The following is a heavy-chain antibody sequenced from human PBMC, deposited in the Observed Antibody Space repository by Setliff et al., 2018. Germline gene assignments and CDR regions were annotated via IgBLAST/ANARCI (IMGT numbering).Heavy chain of an antibody. CDR2: ISGSNGNT. D-gene: IGHD3-10*02. CDR1: GYPFSNHG. CDR3: AKGGVFGSSYFDV. J-gene: IGHJ2*01. Sequence: ASVKVSCKASGYPFSNHGVNWVRQAPGEGLQWMGWISGSNGNTYYAKNLQGRLTLTTDTSTGTAYLELRSLTPEDTAVYYCAKGGVFGSSYFDVWGRGALVTVSS. V-gene: IGHV1-18*01.